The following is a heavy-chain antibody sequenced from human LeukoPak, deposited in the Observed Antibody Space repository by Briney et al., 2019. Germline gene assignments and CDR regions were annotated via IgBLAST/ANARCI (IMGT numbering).Heavy chain of an antibody. J-gene: IGHJ4*02. V-gene: IGHV3-74*01. D-gene: IGHD1-26*01. CDR2: IKGDGIST. CDR1: GFDFSSNW. Sequence: GGSLRLSCAASGFDFSSNWMHWVRHAPGQGLVWVSRIKGDGISTNYADSVKGRFTISRDIAKNTLYLQMNSLRAEDTGVYYCAKDIRGRYYSGDYWGQGTLVTVSS. CDR3: AKDIRGRYYSGDY.